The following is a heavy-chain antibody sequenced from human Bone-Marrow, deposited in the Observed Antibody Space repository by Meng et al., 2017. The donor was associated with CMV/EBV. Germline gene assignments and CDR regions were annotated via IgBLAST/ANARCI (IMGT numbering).Heavy chain of an antibody. Sequence: GESLKISCAASGFTFSSYGMHWVRQAPGKGLEWVAFIRYDGSNKYYADSVKGRFTISRDNSKNTLYLQMNRLRAEDTAVYYCAKDPFDPWGQGTLVTVSS. CDR1: GFTFSSYG. V-gene: IGHV3-30*02. CDR2: IRYDGSNK. CDR3: AKDPFDP. J-gene: IGHJ5*02.